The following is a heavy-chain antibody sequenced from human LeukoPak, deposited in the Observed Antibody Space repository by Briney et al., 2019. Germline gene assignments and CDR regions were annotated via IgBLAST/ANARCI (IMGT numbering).Heavy chain of an antibody. Sequence: GGSLRLSCVASGFTFNYAMTWVRQAPGRGLEWVSSISGSGGAIYYANSVKGRFTISRDNSRNTLFLQMNSLRAEDTALYYCVKDRGRSVAVAADYWGQGPLVTVSS. J-gene: IGHJ4*02. V-gene: IGHV3-23*01. D-gene: IGHD6-19*01. CDR3: VKDRGRSVAVAADY. CDR1: GFTFNYA. CDR2: ISGSGGAI.